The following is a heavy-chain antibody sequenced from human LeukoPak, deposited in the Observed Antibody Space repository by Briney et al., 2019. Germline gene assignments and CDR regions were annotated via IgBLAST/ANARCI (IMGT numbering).Heavy chain of an antibody. Sequence: GGSLRLSCAASGFSFSDYYMNWLRQAPGRGLEWLSYISNSGSAKYYADSVKGRFTISRDNAKNSLYLQMNSLRAEDTAVYYCARDSAVRGRYYFDYWGQGTLVTVSS. CDR2: ISNSGSAK. V-gene: IGHV3-11*01. CDR3: ARDSAVRGRYYFDY. J-gene: IGHJ4*02. D-gene: IGHD3-10*01. CDR1: GFSFSDYY.